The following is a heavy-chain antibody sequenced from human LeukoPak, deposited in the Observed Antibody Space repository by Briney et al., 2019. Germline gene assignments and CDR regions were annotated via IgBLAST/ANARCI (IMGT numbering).Heavy chain of an antibody. Sequence: ASVKVSCKASGYTFTSYDINWVRQATGQGLEWMGWMNPNSGNTGYAQKFQGRVTMTRNTSISTAYMELSSLRSEDTAVYYCARGLGSWYGDAFDIWGQGTMVTVSS. J-gene: IGHJ3*02. CDR1: GYTFTSYD. CDR3: ARGLGSWYGDAFDI. V-gene: IGHV1-8*01. CDR2: MNPNSGNT. D-gene: IGHD6-13*01.